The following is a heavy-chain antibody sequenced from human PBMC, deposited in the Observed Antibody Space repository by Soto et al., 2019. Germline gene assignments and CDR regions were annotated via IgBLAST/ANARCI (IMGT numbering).Heavy chain of an antibody. Sequence: QLQLHESGSGLVKPSQTLSLTCTVSGASITFGGYSWSWIRQTPGKGLEWIGYINHLETTFYNPSFESRLTLSIDRAKNQFSLKLHSMSAADRAVYFCARGGGSDSFDYWGQGILVTVPS. CDR1: GASITFGGYS. CDR2: INHLETT. D-gene: IGHD1-26*01. V-gene: IGHV4-30-2*01. CDR3: ARGGGSDSFDY. J-gene: IGHJ4*02.